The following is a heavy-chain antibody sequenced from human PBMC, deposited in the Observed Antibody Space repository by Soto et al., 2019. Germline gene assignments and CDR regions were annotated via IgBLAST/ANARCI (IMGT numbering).Heavy chain of an antibody. CDR3: ARALGGTRDALDI. CDR2: MYHSGTS. V-gene: IGHV4-38-2*01. J-gene: IGHJ3*02. CDR1: GYSISSGYF. D-gene: IGHD6-19*01. Sequence: SETLSLTCAVSGYSISSGYFWGWIRQPPGKGLEWIGYMYHSGTSYYNPSLKSRVTISVDTSKNQFCLKLSSVTAADTAVYYCARALGGTRDALDIWGQGTMVTVSS.